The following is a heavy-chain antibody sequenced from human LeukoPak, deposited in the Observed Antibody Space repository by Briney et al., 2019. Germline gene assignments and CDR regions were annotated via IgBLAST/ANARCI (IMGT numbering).Heavy chain of an antibody. V-gene: IGHV3-11*04. CDR2: ISSSGSTI. CDR3: ASKWYCGGDCYYQIDF. D-gene: IGHD2-21*02. CDR1: GFTFSDYY. J-gene: IGHJ4*02. Sequence: GGSLRLSCAASGFTFSDYYMSWIRQAPGKGLEWVSYISSSGSTIYYADSVKGRFTISRDNAKNSLYLQMNSLRTEDTAVYYCASKWYCGGDCYYQIDFWGQGSLVTVSS.